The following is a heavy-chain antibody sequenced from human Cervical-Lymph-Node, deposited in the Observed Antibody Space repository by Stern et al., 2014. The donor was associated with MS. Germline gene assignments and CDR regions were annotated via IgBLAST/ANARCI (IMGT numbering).Heavy chain of an antibody. Sequence: QVQLQESGPGLVKPSATLSLMCSVSSGFFGNNYWSWIRQPPGKGLEWIGHLYYSGSTYFNPPLKMRVTISLDTPKNQLSLSLSSVTAADTAVYYCARAGPYDYIWGNFRHRAFYFDSWGQGALVTVSS. CDR1: SGFFGNNY. D-gene: IGHD3-16*02. J-gene: IGHJ4*02. CDR2: LYYSGST. CDR3: ARAGPYDYIWGNFRHRAFYFDS. V-gene: IGHV4-59*01.